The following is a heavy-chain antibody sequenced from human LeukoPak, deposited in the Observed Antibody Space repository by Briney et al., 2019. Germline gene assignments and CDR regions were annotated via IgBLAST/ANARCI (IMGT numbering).Heavy chain of an antibody. Sequence: GGSLRLSCVASGFPFNNAWMTWVRQAPGKGLEWVSYISSSGSTIYYADSMKGRFTISRDNAKKSVYLHMSRLRAEDTAVYYCARGLGSGDYVANAFDFWGRGTTVSVS. CDR3: ARGLGSGDYVANAFDF. CDR2: ISSSGSTI. V-gene: IGHV3-48*03. J-gene: IGHJ3*01. D-gene: IGHD4-17*01. CDR1: GFPFNNAW.